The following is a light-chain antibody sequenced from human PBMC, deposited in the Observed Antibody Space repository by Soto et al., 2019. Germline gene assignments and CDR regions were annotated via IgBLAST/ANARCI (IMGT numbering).Light chain of an antibody. CDR1: QSVSSY. Sequence: VLTQSPATLALSPGERATLSCRASQSVSSYLAWYQQKPGQAPRLLIYDASNRATGIPARFSGSGSGTDFTLTISSLEPEDIVVYYCQQRSNWPRTFGQGTKV. J-gene: IGKJ1*01. CDR3: QQRSNWPRT. V-gene: IGKV3-11*01. CDR2: DAS.